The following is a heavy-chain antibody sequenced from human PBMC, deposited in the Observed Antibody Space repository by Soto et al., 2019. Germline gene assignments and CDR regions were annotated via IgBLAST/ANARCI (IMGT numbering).Heavy chain of an antibody. J-gene: IGHJ4*02. V-gene: IGHV5-51*01. CDR3: ARPPLPGYSIHFNS. CDR2: VYPRDSDT. Sequence: GESLKISCKASGYIFIDYWIGWVRQMPGKGLEWMGIVYPRDSDTRYSPSFQGQVTISADRSTGTAFLQWRSLRASDTALYYCARPPLPGYSIHFNSWGQGTLVTVSS. D-gene: IGHD2-15*01. CDR1: GYIFIDYW.